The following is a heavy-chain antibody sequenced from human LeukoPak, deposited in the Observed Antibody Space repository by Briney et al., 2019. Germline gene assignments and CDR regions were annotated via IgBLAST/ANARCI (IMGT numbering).Heavy chain of an antibody. CDR1: RITFSSYR. V-gene: IGHV3-21*01. D-gene: IGHD2-2*01. CDR3: ARGGDCSTTSCFFDY. J-gene: IGHJ4*02. CDR2: ISTSSSYI. Sequence: GGSLRLSCAASRITFSSYRMNWVRQAQGKGLEWISSISTSSSYIYYADSVKGRFTISRDNAKNSLYLQMNSLTTEDTAVYYCARGGDCSTTSCFFDYWGQGTPVTVSS.